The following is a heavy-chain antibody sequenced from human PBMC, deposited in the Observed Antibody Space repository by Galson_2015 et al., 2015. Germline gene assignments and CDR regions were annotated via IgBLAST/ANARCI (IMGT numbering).Heavy chain of an antibody. V-gene: IGHV3-30*03. CDR2: ISYDGSNK. J-gene: IGHJ5*02. Sequence: SLRLSCAASGFTFSSYGMHWVRQAPGKGLEWVAVISYDGSNKYYADSVKGRFTVSRDNSKNTLYLQMNSLRAEDTAVYYCARSSWNWFDPWGQGTLVTVSS. CDR3: ARSSWNWFDP. D-gene: IGHD6-6*01. CDR1: GFTFSSYG.